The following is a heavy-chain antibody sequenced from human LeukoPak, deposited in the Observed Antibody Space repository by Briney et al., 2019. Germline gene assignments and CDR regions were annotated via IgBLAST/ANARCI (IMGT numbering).Heavy chain of an antibody. CDR2: INPTGGST. Sequence: GASVKVSCKASGYTFTSYYIHWVRQAPGQGLEWMGLINPTGGSTSYAQKFRARATMTRDTSTSTGYMELSSLRSEDTAVYYCSRQGPYSSNGYSYFDYWGQGTLVTASS. V-gene: IGHV1-46*01. CDR3: SRQGPYSSNGYSYFDY. J-gene: IGHJ4*02. CDR1: GYTFTSYY. D-gene: IGHD6-13*01.